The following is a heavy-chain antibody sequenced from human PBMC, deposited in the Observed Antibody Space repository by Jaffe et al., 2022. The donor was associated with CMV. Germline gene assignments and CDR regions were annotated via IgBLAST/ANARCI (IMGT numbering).Heavy chain of an antibody. CDR3: ARDPHLTKNYGMDV. D-gene: IGHD3-9*01. V-gene: IGHV3-33*01. J-gene: IGHJ6*02. CDR1: GFTFSSYG. Sequence: QVQLVESGGGVVQPGRSLRLSCAASGFTFSSYGMHWVRQAPGKGLEWVAVIWYDGSNKYYADSVKGRFTISRDNSKNTLYLQMNSLRAEDTAVYYCARDPHLTKNYGMDVWGQGTTVTVSS. CDR2: IWYDGSNK.